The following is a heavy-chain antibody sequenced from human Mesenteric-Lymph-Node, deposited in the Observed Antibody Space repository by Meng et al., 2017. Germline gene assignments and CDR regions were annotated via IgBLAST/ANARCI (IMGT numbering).Heavy chain of an antibody. CDR2: ISTSGNTI. V-gene: IGHV3-48*03. D-gene: IGHD2-15*01. CDR3: ARLVVKNTGNDY. J-gene: IGHJ4*02. CDR1: GFTFSSYE. Sequence: GESLKISCAASGFTFSSYEMNWVRQLPGKGLEWVSYISTSGNTIDYADSVKGRFTISRDNAENSLYLQMDGLRVDDTAVYYCARLVVKNTGNDYWGQGTLVTVSS.